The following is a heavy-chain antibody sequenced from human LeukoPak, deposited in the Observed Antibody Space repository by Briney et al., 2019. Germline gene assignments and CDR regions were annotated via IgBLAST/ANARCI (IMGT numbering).Heavy chain of an antibody. Sequence: GGSLRLSCAASGFSFSLYSMNWLRQAPGKGLEWVSYISSGSSTIHYADSVKGRFTISRDNAKNSLYLQMNGLRAEDTAIYYCAKGRTNDYWGQGTLVTVSS. CDR3: AKGRTNDY. V-gene: IGHV3-48*04. CDR2: ISSGSSTI. J-gene: IGHJ4*02. D-gene: IGHD1/OR15-1a*01. CDR1: GFSFSLYS.